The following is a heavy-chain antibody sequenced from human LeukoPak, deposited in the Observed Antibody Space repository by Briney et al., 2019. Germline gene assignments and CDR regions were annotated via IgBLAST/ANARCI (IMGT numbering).Heavy chain of an antibody. Sequence: PSETLSLTCAVYGGSFSGYYWSWIRQPPGKGLEWIGEINHSGSTNYNPSLKSRVTISVDTSKNQFSLKLSSVTAADTAVYYCARGGPPHSSSWYIDPWGQGTLVIVSS. V-gene: IGHV4-34*01. CDR2: INHSGST. D-gene: IGHD6-13*01. CDR3: ARGGPPHSSSWYIDP. CDR1: GGSFSGYY. J-gene: IGHJ5*02.